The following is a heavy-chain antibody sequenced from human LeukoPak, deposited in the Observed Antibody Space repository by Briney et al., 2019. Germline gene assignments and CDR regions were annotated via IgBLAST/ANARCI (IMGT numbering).Heavy chain of an antibody. V-gene: IGHV3-33*01. D-gene: IGHD3-10*01. CDR3: ARGGLWFGEL. CDR2: IWYDGSNK. Sequence: GGSLRLSCAASGFTFSDYGMHWVRQAPRKGLEWVAVIWYDGSNKYYADSVKGRFTVSRDNSKNTLDLQLNSLRAEDTAVYYCARGGLWFGELWGQGTLVTVSS. CDR1: GFTFSDYG. J-gene: IGHJ4*02.